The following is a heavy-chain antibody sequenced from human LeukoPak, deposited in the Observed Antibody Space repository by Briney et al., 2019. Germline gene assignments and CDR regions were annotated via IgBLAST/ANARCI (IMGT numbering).Heavy chain of an antibody. CDR1: GYTFTSYG. J-gene: IGHJ5*02. CDR2: ISAYNANT. D-gene: IGHD1-26*01. CDR3: ARVGGTTRGNRWFDP. V-gene: IGHV1-18*01. Sequence: GASVKVSCKASGYTFTSYGPSWVRQAPGQGLEWMGWISAYNANTNYAQKLQGRVSMTTDTSTSTAYMELRSLRSDDTAVYYCARVGGTTRGNRWFDPWGQGTLVTVSS.